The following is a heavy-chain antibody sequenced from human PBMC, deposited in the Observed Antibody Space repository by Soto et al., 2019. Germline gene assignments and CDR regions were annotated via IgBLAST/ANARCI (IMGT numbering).Heavy chain of an antibody. CDR3: AREEYYYGSGAFFDS. D-gene: IGHD3-10*01. J-gene: IGHJ4*02. Sequence: QVQLVQSGAEVKKPGSSVKVSCKASGGTFSSYTISWVRQAPGQGLEWMGRIIPILGIANYAQKFQGRVTITADKYTSTAYMELSSLRSEDTAVYYCAREEYYYGSGAFFDSWGQGTLVTVSS. V-gene: IGHV1-69*08. CDR2: IIPILGIA. CDR1: GGTFSSYT.